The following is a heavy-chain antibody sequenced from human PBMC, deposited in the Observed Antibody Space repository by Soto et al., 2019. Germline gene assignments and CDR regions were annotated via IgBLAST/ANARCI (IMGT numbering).Heavy chain of an antibody. CDR1: GGSISSISYY. Sequence: QLQLQESGPGLVKPSETLSLTCTVSGGSISSISYYWGWIRQPPGKGLEGIGTIYYSVSTYYNPSLQSRVTISVETSKNQFSLNLSSVTAADTAVYYCARLYGSSLFDYWGQGTLVTVSS. D-gene: IGHD6-6*01. V-gene: IGHV4-39*01. CDR3: ARLYGSSLFDY. J-gene: IGHJ4*02. CDR2: IYYSVST.